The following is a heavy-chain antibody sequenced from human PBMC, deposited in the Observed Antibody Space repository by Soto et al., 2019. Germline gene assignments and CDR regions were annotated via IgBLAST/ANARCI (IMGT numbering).Heavy chain of an antibody. CDR1: GFTFSSYG. Sequence: QVQLVESGGGVVQSGRSLRLSCAAAGFTFSSYGMHWVRQAPGKGLEWVAVMSFDGSKKDYADTVKGRFTISRDNSKNTLYLQMNSLRAADTAVYYCARDVHPWSRYGSTMDVWGQGTTVTVSS. D-gene: IGHD3-10*01. V-gene: IGHV3-30*03. CDR3: ARDVHPWSRYGSTMDV. CDR2: MSFDGSKK. J-gene: IGHJ6*02.